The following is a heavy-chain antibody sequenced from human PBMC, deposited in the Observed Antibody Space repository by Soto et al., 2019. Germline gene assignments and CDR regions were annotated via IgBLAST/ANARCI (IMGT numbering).Heavy chain of an antibody. CDR3: ARNDFWSGYSNPDDAFDI. J-gene: IGHJ3*02. CDR1: GYTFTSYY. V-gene: IGHV1-46*01. D-gene: IGHD3-3*01. Sequence: GASVKVSCKASGYTFTSYYMHWVRQAPVQGLEWMGIINPSGGSTSYAQKFQGRVTMTRDTSTSTVYMELSSLRSEDTAVYYCARNDFWSGYSNPDDAFDIWGQGTMVTVSS. CDR2: INPSGGST.